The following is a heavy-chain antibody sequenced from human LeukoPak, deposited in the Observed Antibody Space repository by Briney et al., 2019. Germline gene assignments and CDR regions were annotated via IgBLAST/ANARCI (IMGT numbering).Heavy chain of an antibody. D-gene: IGHD1-14*01. Sequence: GGSLRLSCAASGLTFSSHWMHWVRQAPGKGLVCVSRITNGGSSTTYADSVKGRFTISRDNAKNMLYLQVNSLRAEDTAVYCATQQGGNPAYWGQGTLVTVSS. CDR3: TQQGGNPAY. CDR1: GLTFSSHW. V-gene: IGHV3-74*01. CDR2: ITNGGSST. J-gene: IGHJ4*02.